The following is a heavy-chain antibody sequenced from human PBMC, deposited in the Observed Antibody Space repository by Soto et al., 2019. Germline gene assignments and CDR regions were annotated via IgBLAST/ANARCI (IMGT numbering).Heavy chain of an antibody. D-gene: IGHD5-18*01. CDR3: ARLDSTMITFDY. J-gene: IGHJ4*02. CDR2: IIPLFGTT. CDR1: GDSFKNYA. Sequence: QVQLVQSGAEVKKPGASVKISCKTSGDSFKNYAIGWVRQVPGQGLEWTGSIIPLFGTTNSARIFEGRVTITADKSTTTVYMELGSLRSEDTAVYYCARLDSTMITFDYWGQGTLVTVSS. V-gene: IGHV1-69*06.